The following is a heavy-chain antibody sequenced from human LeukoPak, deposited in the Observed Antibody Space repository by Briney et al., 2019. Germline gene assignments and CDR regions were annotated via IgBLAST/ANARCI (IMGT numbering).Heavy chain of an antibody. D-gene: IGHD3-3*01. CDR2: IYHSGST. V-gene: IGHV4-38-2*01. Sequence: SETLSLTCAVSGYSISSGYYWGWIRQPPGKGPEWIGSIYHSGSTDYNPSLKSRVTISVDTSKNQFSLKLSSVTAADTAVYYCASRFLEWLLNAFDIWGQGTMVTVSS. J-gene: IGHJ3*02. CDR1: GYSISSGYY. CDR3: ASRFLEWLLNAFDI.